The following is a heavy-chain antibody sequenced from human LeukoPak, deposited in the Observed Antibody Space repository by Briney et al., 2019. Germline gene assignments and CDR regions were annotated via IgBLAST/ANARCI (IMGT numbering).Heavy chain of an antibody. CDR1: GGSISTYY. CDR2: IHASGPT. V-gene: IGHV4-4*09. D-gene: IGHD6-6*01. CDR3: VRHDAGIAARPFDN. J-gene: IGHJ4*02. Sequence: SETLSLTCTVSGGSISTYYWSWIRRPPGKGLEWIAYIHASGPTNYNPSLKSRITISVDTSKNQFSLKLSSVTAADTAVYYCVRHDAGIAARPFDNWGQGTLVTVSS.